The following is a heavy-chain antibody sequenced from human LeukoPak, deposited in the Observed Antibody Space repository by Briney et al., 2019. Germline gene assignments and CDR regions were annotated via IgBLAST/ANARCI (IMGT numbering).Heavy chain of an antibody. V-gene: IGHV3-30*02. D-gene: IGHD1-26*01. CDR1: GFTFSSYG. J-gene: IGHJ4*02. Sequence: GGSLRLSCAASGFTFSSYGMHWVRQAPGKGLEWVAFIRYDGSNKYYADSVKGRFTISRDNSKNTLYLQMNSLRAEDTAVYYCAKDSGSYSASGYYFDYWGQGTLVTVSS. CDR2: IRYDGSNK. CDR3: AKDSGSYSASGYYFDY.